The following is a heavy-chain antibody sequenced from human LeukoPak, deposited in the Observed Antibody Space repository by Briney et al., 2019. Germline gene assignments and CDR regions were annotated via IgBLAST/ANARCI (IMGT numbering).Heavy chain of an antibody. CDR2: ISAYNGNT. CDR3: ARDPVGATPADY. J-gene: IGHJ4*02. V-gene: IGHV1-18*01. D-gene: IGHD1-26*01. CDR1: GYTFTSYG. Sequence: ASVKVSCKASGYTFTSYGISWVRQAPGQGLEWMGWISAYNGNTNYAQKLQGRVTMTTDTSTSTAYMELRSMRSDDTAVYYCARDPVGATPADYWGQGTLVTVSS.